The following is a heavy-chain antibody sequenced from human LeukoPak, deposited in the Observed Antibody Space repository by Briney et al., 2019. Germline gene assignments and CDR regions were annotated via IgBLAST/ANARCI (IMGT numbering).Heavy chain of an antibody. V-gene: IGHV4-34*01. CDR1: GGSFSGYY. CDR3: ARPSSGGYFDWPDYFQH. J-gene: IGHJ1*01. CDR2: INHSGST. D-gene: IGHD3-9*01. Sequence: KPSETLSLTCAVYGGSFSGYYWSWIRQPPGKGLEWIGEINHSGSTNYNPSLKSRVTISVDTSKNQFSLKLSSVTAADPAVYYCARPSSGGYFDWPDYFQHWGQGTLVTVSS.